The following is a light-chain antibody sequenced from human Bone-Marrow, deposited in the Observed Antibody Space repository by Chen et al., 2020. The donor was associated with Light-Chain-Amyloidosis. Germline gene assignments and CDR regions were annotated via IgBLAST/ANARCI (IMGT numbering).Light chain of an antibody. CDR1: QTISSNY. Sequence: VLTQSPVTLSLSPGEGANLSCRASQTISSNYLTWYQQKFGQAPRLLIYGSSSRATGSPDRFTGSGSGTDFTLTINRLEPEDFEMYYCQQYGTSPLTFGGGTKVEIK. CDR2: GSS. J-gene: IGKJ4*01. V-gene: IGKV3-20*01. CDR3: QQYGTSPLT.